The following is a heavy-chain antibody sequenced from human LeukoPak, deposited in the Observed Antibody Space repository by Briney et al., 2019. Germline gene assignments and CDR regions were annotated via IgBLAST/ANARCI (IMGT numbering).Heavy chain of an antibody. J-gene: IGHJ4*02. D-gene: IGHD3-9*01. CDR2: IIPIFGTA. CDR1: GGTFSSYA. Sequence: SVKVSCKASGGTFSSYAIRWVRQAPGQGLEWMGGIIPIFGTANYAQKFQGRVTITADESTSTAYMQLSSLRSEDTAVYYCARGGLRYFDWLSDYWGQGTLVTVSS. CDR3: ARGGLRYFDWLSDY. V-gene: IGHV1-69*01.